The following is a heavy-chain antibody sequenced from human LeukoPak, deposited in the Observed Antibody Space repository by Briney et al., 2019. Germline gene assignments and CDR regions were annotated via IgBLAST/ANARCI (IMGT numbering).Heavy chain of an antibody. CDR1: GYTFTSNC. Sequence: ASVKVSCKASGYTFTSNCIHWVRQAPGQGLEWMGMIYPRDGSTSYAQKFQGRVTVTRDTSTSTVPMELSGLRSEDTAVYYCARDQEGFDYWGQGTLVTVSS. J-gene: IGHJ4*02. V-gene: IGHV1-46*01. CDR2: IYPRDGST. CDR3: ARDQEGFDY.